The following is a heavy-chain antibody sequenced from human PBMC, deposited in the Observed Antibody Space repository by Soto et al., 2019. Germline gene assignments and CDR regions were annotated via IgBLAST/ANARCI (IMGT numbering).Heavy chain of an antibody. CDR2: IRRKANSYTT. D-gene: IGHD6-19*01. CDR1: GLIFSDYH. V-gene: IGHV3-72*01. Sequence: EVQLVESGGGLVQPGGSLRLSCAASGLIFSDYHIDWVRQAPGKGLEWVGRIRRKANSYTTEYAASVKGRLTISRDDSQTSLYLQMNSLKTEDTAVYYCAMLGGWSGGSNDMDVWGQGTTVTVSS. J-gene: IGHJ6*02. CDR3: AMLGGWSGGSNDMDV.